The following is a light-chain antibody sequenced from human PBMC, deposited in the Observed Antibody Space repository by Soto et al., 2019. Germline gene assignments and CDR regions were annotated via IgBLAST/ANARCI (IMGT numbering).Light chain of an antibody. CDR2: EVS. Sequence: QSVLTRPACVSVSPGQSITISCTGTSNDVGGFNYVSWYQHHPGKAPKLMIYEVSHRPSGVSNRFSGSRSGNTASLTISGLQAEDEADYYCSSYTSINTVLFGGGTKVTVL. V-gene: IGLV2-14*01. J-gene: IGLJ2*01. CDR3: SSYTSINTVL. CDR1: SNDVGGFNY.